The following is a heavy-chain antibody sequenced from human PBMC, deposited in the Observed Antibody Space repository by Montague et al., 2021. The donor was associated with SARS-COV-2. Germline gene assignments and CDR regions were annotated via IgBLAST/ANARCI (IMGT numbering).Heavy chain of an antibody. V-gene: IGHV6-1*01. CDR2: TYYRSKWYN. Sequence: CAISGDIVSSNIATWNWIRQSPSRGLEWLGRTYYRSKWYNDYAVSVKSRVIINPDTSNNRISLQLNSVTPEDTAVYYCARAYCGGDCYFYWYFDLWGRGTLVTVSS. D-gene: IGHD2-21*02. CDR1: GDIVSSNIAT. CDR3: ARAYCGGDCYFYWYFDL. J-gene: IGHJ2*01.